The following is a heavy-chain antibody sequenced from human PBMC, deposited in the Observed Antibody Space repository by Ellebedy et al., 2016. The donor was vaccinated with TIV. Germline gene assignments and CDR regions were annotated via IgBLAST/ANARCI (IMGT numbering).Heavy chain of an antibody. Sequence: GESLKISCAASGFTFRSYAMSWVRQAPGKGLEWVSAISGSGGSTYYADSVKGRFTISRDNSKNTLYLQMNSLRAEDTAVYYCASHYGSGSYYSEFRGMDVWGQGTTVTVSS. J-gene: IGHJ6*02. D-gene: IGHD3-10*01. CDR1: GFTFRSYA. V-gene: IGHV3-23*01. CDR2: ISGSGGST. CDR3: ASHYGSGSYYSEFRGMDV.